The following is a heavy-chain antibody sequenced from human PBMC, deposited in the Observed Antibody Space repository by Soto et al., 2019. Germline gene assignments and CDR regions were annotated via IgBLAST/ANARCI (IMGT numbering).Heavy chain of an antibody. CDR2: VSNEANVYAR. CDR3: RSVNVTATVDYFDY. CDR1: GFSFSDSS. J-gene: IGHJ4*02. Sequence: EVQLVESGGGLVQPGGSLKLSCAASGFSFSDSSMHWVRQAPGKGLEWVGRVSNEANVYARAYAVSLRGRYTISRDGSNNTTFLQMDSLKTEDTAVYYCRSVNVTATVDYFDYWGQGTQVTVSS. D-gene: IGHD2-21*02. V-gene: IGHV3-73*02.